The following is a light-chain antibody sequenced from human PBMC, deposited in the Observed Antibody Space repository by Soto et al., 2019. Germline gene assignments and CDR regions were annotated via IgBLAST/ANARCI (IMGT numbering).Light chain of an antibody. CDR3: SAYRSGSTVV. CDR1: ISDVGGYNY. CDR2: EVT. Sequence: QSVLTQPASVSGSPGQSITISCTGTISDVGGYNYVSWYQQFSGKAPTLIIYEVTNRPSGISNRFSGSKSGETAALTISGLRAEDEAYYYCSAYRSGSTVVFGGGTKLTVL. J-gene: IGLJ2*01. V-gene: IGLV2-14*01.